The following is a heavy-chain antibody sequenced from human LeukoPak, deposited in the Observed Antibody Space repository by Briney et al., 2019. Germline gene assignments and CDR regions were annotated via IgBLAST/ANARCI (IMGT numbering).Heavy chain of an antibody. Sequence: SETLSLTCAVYGGSFSGYYWSWIRQPPGKGLEWIGEINHSGSTNYNPSLKSRVTISVDTSKNQFSLKLSSVTAADTAVYYCARGRRGYGYGDRYGVDYWGQGTLVTVSS. CDR3: ARGRRGYGYGDRYGVDY. J-gene: IGHJ4*02. CDR1: GGSFSGYY. V-gene: IGHV4-34*01. D-gene: IGHD5-18*01. CDR2: INHSGST.